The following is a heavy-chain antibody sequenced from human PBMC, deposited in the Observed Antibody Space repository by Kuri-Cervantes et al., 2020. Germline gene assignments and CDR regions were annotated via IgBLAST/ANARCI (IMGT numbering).Heavy chain of an antibody. CDR3: ARAHYDSSGSYSWFFDL. D-gene: IGHD3-22*01. J-gene: IGHJ2*01. V-gene: IGHV4-59*12. CDR2: ISYSGST. CDR1: GGSISTYY. Sequence: GSLRLSCSVSGGSISTYYWNWIRQPPGKGLEWIGYISYSGSTNYNPSLKGRVIISVDTSKNEFSLKLSSVTAADTAVYYCARAHYDSSGSYSWFFDLWGRGTLVTVSS.